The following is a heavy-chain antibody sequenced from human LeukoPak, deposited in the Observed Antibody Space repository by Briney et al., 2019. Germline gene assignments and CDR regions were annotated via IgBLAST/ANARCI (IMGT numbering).Heavy chain of an antibody. CDR1: GGSISSGGYS. CDR3: ARVGDYGDYSDY. J-gene: IGHJ4*02. Sequence: SETLSLTCAVSGGSISSGGYSWSWIRQPPGKGLEWIGYIYHSGSTYYNPSHKSRVTISVDRSKNQFSLKLSSVTAADTAVYYCARVGDYGDYSDYWGQGTLVTVSS. D-gene: IGHD4-17*01. V-gene: IGHV4-30-2*01. CDR2: IYHSGST.